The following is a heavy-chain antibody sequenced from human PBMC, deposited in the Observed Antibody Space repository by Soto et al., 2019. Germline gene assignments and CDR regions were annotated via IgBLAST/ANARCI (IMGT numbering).Heavy chain of an antibody. CDR2: IYRTGST. Sequence: SETLSLTCAVSGGSFTSNNWWTWVRQPPGQGLEWIGEIYRTGSTNYNPSLKSRVTISLDKSENQFSLKVTSLTAADTAVYYCESRDPGTTVDYWGQGTLVTVSS. V-gene: IGHV4-4*02. CDR1: GGSFTSNNW. D-gene: IGHD1-7*01. J-gene: IGHJ4*02. CDR3: ESRDPGTTVDY.